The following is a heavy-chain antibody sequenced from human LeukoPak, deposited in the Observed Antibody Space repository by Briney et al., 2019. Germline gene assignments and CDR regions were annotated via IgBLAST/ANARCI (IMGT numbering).Heavy chain of an antibody. J-gene: IGHJ3*02. D-gene: IGHD3-16*01. CDR2: ISSGGTTI. Sequence: GGSLRLSCAASGFTFSSYELYWVRQAPGKGLEWVSYISSGGTTIKYADSVKGRFTISRDDAKKSLYLQMNGLRAEDMAIYYCGAARQYVGAFDIWGQGTLVTVSS. CDR3: GAARQYVGAFDI. CDR1: GFTFSSYE. V-gene: IGHV3-48*03.